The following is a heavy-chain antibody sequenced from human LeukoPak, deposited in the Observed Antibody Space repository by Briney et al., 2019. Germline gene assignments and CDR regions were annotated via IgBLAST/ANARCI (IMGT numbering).Heavy chain of an antibody. J-gene: IGHJ4*02. V-gene: IGHV1-18*01. CDR1: GYTFTSYG. D-gene: IGHD5-12*01. CDR3: ARDQGSGGYSGYDPAWEY. Sequence: ASVKVSCKASGYTFTSYGISWVRQAPGQGLEWMGWISAYNGNTNYAQKLQGRVTMTTDTSTSTAYMELRSLRSDDTAVYYCARDQGSGGYSGYDPAWEYWGQGTLVTVSS. CDR2: ISAYNGNT.